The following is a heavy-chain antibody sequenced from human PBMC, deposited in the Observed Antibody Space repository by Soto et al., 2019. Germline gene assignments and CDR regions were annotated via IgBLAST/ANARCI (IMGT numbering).Heavy chain of an antibody. CDR2: TYYRSKWYN. CDR3: ARDWWGDGYPPNYFDY. J-gene: IGHJ4*02. Sequence: SQTLSITCAISGDSVSSNSAAWNWIRQSPSRGLEWLGRTYYRSKWYNDYAVSVKSRNTINPDTSKNQFSLQLNSVTPEDTAVYYCARDWWGDGYPPNYFDYWGQGTLVTVSS. V-gene: IGHV6-1*01. CDR1: GDSVSSNSAA. D-gene: IGHD5-12*01.